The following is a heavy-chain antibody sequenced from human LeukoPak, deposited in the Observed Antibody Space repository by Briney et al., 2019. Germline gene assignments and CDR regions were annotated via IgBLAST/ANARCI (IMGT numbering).Heavy chain of an antibody. D-gene: IGHD3-3*01. CDR1: GFTFSSYW. V-gene: IGHV3-23*01. J-gene: IGHJ3*02. CDR3: AKDHRGYYDFWSGPDAFDI. CDR2: ISGSGSST. Sequence: GGSLRLSCAASGFTFSSYWMSWVRQAPGKGLEWVSAISGSGSSTYYADSVKGRFTISRDNSKNTLYLQMNSLRAEDTAVYYCAKDHRGYYDFWSGPDAFDIWGQGTMVTVSS.